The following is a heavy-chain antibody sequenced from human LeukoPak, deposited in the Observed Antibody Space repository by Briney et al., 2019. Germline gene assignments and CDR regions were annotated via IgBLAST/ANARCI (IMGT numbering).Heavy chain of an antibody. J-gene: IGHJ3*02. CDR1: SGSISSYY. V-gene: IGHV4-4*09. Sequence: SETLSLTCTVSSGSISSYYWSWIRQPPGKGLEWIGYIYTTRSTNYNPSLKSRVTISVDTSKNQFSLKLSSVTAADTAMYYCARHYQGCSSTSCWDAFDIWGQGTMVTVSS. CDR3: ARHYQGCSSTSCWDAFDI. D-gene: IGHD2-2*01. CDR2: IYTTRST.